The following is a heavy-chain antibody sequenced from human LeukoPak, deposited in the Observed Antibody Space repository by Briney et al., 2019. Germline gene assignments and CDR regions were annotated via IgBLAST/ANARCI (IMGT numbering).Heavy chain of an antibody. Sequence: PSETLSHTCALYGGSFSGYYWSCIRPPPGKGLEWIGEINRSRGTNKNTSVKARATISVDTSKKQYSLKLSSVTAADTAVYYCVRRGYYYGSGSYYPSYYFDYWGQGNLVTVSS. CDR3: VRRGYYYGSGSYYPSYYFDY. CDR2: INRSRGT. CDR1: GGSFSGYY. D-gene: IGHD3-10*01. V-gene: IGHV4-34*04. J-gene: IGHJ4*02.